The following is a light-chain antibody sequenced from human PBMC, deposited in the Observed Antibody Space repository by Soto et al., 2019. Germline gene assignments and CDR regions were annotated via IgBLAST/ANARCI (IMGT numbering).Light chain of an antibody. Sequence: EIVLTQSPGPLSLSPGERATLSCRASQSVSSSYLDWYQQKPGQAPRLLIYGASSRATGIPDRFSGSGSGTDFTLTISRLEPEDVAVYYCQQYGSSPPNTFGQGTKLEIK. V-gene: IGKV3-20*01. J-gene: IGKJ2*01. CDR2: GAS. CDR1: QSVSSSY. CDR3: QQYGSSPPNT.